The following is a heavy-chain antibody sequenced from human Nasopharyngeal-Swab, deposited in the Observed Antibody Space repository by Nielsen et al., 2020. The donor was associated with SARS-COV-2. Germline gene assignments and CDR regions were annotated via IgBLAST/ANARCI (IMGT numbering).Heavy chain of an antibody. D-gene: IGHD3-22*01. V-gene: IGHV3-7*01. CDR2: IKKDGSEK. J-gene: IGHJ6*02. Sequence: GESLKISCAASGFTFSSYWMSWVRQAPGKGLEWVANIKKDGSEKYYVDSVKGRFTISRDNAKKSLYLRMNSLRAEDTAVYYCARDSKTGGGYYSLYYYNYYGMDVWGQGTTVTVS. CDR3: ARDSKTGGGYYSLYYYNYYGMDV. CDR1: GFTFSSYW.